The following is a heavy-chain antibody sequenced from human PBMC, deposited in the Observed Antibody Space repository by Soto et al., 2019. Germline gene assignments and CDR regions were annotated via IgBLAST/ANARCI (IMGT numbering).Heavy chain of an antibody. V-gene: IGHV4-34*01. CDR1: GGSFSGYY. D-gene: IGHD3-22*01. CDR2: INHSGST. Sequence: SETLSLTCAVYGGSFSGYYWSWIRQPPGKGLEWIGEINHSGSTNYNPSLKSRVTISVDTSKNQFSLKLSSVTAADTAVYYCASDNYDSSFGYWGQGTLVTVS. J-gene: IGHJ4*02. CDR3: ASDNYDSSFGY.